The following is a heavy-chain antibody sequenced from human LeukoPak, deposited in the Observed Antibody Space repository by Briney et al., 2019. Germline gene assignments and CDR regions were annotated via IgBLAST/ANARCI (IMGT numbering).Heavy chain of an antibody. J-gene: IGHJ5*02. Sequence: QVLLQESGPGLVKPSQTLSLTCTVSGGSISSHYWSWIRQPPGKGLEWIGFIFHIGSTNYNPSLKSRVTISVDTSKNQFSLKLSSVTAADTAVYYCARGYSTGWFDPWGQGTLVAVSS. D-gene: IGHD3-22*01. CDR2: IFHIGST. CDR1: GGSISSHY. CDR3: ARGYSTGWFDP. V-gene: IGHV4-59*08.